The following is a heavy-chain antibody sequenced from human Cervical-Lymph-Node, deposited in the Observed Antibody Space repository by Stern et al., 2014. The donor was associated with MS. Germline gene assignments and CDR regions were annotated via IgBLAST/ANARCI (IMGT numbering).Heavy chain of an antibody. CDR2: INAGNGNT. Sequence: QVQLVQSGAEVKKPGASVKVSCKASGYTFTSYAMHWVRQAPGQRLERMGWINAGNGNTKYSQKFQGRVTITRDTSASTAYMELSSLRSEDTAVYYCARVPARTYYYYYGMDVWGQGTTVTVSS. CDR1: GYTFTSYA. V-gene: IGHV1-3*01. D-gene: IGHD6-6*01. J-gene: IGHJ6*02. CDR3: ARVPARTYYYYYGMDV.